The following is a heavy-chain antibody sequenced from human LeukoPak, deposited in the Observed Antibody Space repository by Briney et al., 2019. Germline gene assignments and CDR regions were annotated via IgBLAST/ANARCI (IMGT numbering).Heavy chain of an antibody. J-gene: IGHJ4*02. CDR2: ISNNGGYT. V-gene: IGHV3-23*01. CDR1: GFTFSSSA. CDR3: ASLLRGRYYFDY. Sequence: GGSLRLSCAASGFTFSSSAMSWVRQAPGKGLEWVSAISNNGGYTYYADSVQGRFTISRDNSKSTLCLQMNSLRAEDTAVYYCASLLRGRYYFDYWGQGTLVTVSS.